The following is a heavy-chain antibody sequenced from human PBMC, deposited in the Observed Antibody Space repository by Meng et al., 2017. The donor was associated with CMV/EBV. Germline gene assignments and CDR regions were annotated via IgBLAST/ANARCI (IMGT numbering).Heavy chain of an antibody. J-gene: IGHJ6*02. CDR3: ARDHVVATLIYGEAYYYGMDV. V-gene: IGHV3-66*02. Sequence: GGSLRLSRAASGFTVSSDYMSWVRQAPGKGLEWVSVIYSGGSTYYADSVKGRFTISRDNSKNTPYLQMNSLRAEDTAVYYCARDHVVATLIYGEAYYYGMDVWGQGTTVTVSS. CDR1: GFTVSSDY. CDR2: IYSGGST. D-gene: IGHD5-12*01.